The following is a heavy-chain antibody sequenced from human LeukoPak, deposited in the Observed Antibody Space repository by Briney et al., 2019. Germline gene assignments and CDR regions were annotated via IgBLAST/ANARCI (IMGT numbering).Heavy chain of an antibody. CDR3: ARIFDRDV. Sequence: PSETLSLICTVSGGSTTNSYWSWIRHSAGTGMEWIGRIHATGRTNYNTSLTSRVSMSLDMPTNQFSLALSAVTVADTATYYCARIFDRDVWGQGTLVTVSP. CDR2: IHATGRT. J-gene: IGHJ3*01. CDR1: GGSTTNSY. V-gene: IGHV4-4*07. D-gene: IGHD3-9*01.